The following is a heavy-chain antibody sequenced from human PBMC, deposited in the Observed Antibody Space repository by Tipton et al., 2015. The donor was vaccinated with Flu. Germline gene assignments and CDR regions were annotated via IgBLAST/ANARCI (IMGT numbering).Heavy chain of an antibody. CDR3: AAGDAMDV. J-gene: IGHJ6*02. CDR1: TFTFSYYW. CDR2: IKQDGSEK. V-gene: IGHV3-7*01. D-gene: IGHD3-10*01. Sequence: QLVQSGGGLVQPGGSLRLSCAASTFTFSYYWMSWVRQTPGKGLEWVANIKQDGSEKYYVDSVKGRFTISRDNAKNSLYLQMNSLRAEDTAVYYCAAGDAMDVWGQGTTVTVSS.